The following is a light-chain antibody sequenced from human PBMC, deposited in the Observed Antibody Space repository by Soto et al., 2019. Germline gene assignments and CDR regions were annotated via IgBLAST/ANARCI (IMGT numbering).Light chain of an antibody. J-gene: IGLJ1*01. CDR1: SSDVGGYNY. CDR3: SSYTSSSTLSYV. Sequence: QSVLTQPASVSGSPGQSITISCTGTSSDVGGYNYVSWYQQHPGKAPKLMIYDVSNRPSEVSNRFSGSKSGNTASLTISGLQAEDEADYYCSSYTSSSTLSYVFGAGTKVTVL. V-gene: IGLV2-14*01. CDR2: DVS.